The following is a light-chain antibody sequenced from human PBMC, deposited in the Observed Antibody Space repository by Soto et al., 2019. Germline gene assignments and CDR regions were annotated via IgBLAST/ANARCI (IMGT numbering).Light chain of an antibody. J-gene: IGKJ2*01. CDR3: QQYDNSPRVT. Sequence: EIVLTQSPGTLSLSPGERATLSCRASQSVTSNYLAWYQHKPGQAPRLLIYGASSRATSIPDRISGSGSGTDFTLTISRLEPEDFAVYYCQQYDNSPRVTFGQGTKLEIK. V-gene: IGKV3-20*01. CDR2: GAS. CDR1: QSVTSNY.